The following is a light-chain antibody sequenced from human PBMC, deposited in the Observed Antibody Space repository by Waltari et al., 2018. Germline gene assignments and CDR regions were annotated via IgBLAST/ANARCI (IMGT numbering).Light chain of an antibody. CDR1: SSDVGRYNY. CDR2: DVT. J-gene: IGLJ3*02. Sequence: QSALTQPASVSGSPGQSITISCTGSSSDVGRYNYVSWYQQFPDRAPKLMIYDVTNRPSVVTTRFSGSRSANTASLSISGLQPEDETDYYCASYIPGSTLVFGGGTKLTVL. CDR3: ASYIPGSTLV. V-gene: IGLV2-14*01.